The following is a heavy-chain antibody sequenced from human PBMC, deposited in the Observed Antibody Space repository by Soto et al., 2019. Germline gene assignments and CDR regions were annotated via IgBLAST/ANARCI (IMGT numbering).Heavy chain of an antibody. D-gene: IGHD4-4*01. CDR2: ISSISTYA. J-gene: IGHJ6*02. Sequence: QVQLVESGGGLVKPGGSLRLSCAASGFTFSDYYMSWVRQAPGKGLEWVSYISSISTYANYADSVKGRFTISRDNAKNSLDLQMNSPRDDDTALYYCARLADCSNNICSYGMDVWGQGTTVTVSS. CDR3: ARLADCSNNICSYGMDV. V-gene: IGHV3-11*06. CDR1: GFTFSDYY.